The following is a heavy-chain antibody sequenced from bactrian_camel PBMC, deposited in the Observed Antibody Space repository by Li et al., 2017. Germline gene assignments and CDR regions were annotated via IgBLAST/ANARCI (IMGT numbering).Heavy chain of an antibody. CDR1: GYTYSSYC. CDR2: IYTGGGST. V-gene: IGHV3S1*01. Sequence: QVQLVESGGGSVQAGGSLRLSCAASGYTYSSYCMGWFRQAPGKEREGVAAIYTGGGSTYYADSVKGRFTISRDDAKNTVYLQMNSLDADDTARYYCASGGFAAWGQGTQVTVS. J-gene: IGHJ6*01. CDR3: ASGGFAA.